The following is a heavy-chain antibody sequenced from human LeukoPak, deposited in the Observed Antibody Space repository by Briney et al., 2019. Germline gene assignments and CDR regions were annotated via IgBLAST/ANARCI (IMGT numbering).Heavy chain of an antibody. CDR2: FFYSGST. J-gene: IGHJ4*02. V-gene: IGHV4-39*01. D-gene: IGHD5/OR15-5a*01. CDR1: GGSISSSSYY. Sequence: SETLSLTCTVSGGSISSSSYYWGWIRQSPGKGLEWIGNFFYSGSTYCNPSLKSRVTISVDTSKNQFSLNLRSVTAADTAVYCCARHLGMSTLDYWGQGTLVTVSS. CDR3: ARHLGMSTLDY.